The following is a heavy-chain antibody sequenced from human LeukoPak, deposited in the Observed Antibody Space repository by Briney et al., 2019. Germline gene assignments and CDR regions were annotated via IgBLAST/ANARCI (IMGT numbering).Heavy chain of an antibody. V-gene: IGHV4-59*01. Sequence: PSETPSLTCTFSGGSIGSYYWSWIRQPPGKGLDWIGYIYYSGSTNYNPSLESRVTISVDTSKNQFSLKLSSVTAADTAVYYCARGSGGLMTSNWFDPWGQGTLVTVSS. J-gene: IGHJ5*02. CDR3: ARGSGGLMTSNWFDP. D-gene: IGHD3/OR15-3a*01. CDR1: GGSIGSYY. CDR2: IYYSGST.